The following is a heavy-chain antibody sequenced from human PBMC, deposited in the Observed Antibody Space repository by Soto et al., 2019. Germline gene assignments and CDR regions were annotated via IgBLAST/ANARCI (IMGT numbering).Heavy chain of an antibody. Sequence: QVQLVQSGAEVKKPGASVKVSCKASGYTFTSYDTNWVRQATGQGLEWMGWMNPNSGNTVYAQKFQDRVTMTRNNSISTAYMELSSLRSEDTAVYYCARERNMYGMDVWGQGTTVTVSS. CDR2: MNPNSGNT. V-gene: IGHV1-8*01. CDR3: ARERNMYGMDV. J-gene: IGHJ6*02. D-gene: IGHD1-1*01. CDR1: GYTFTSYD.